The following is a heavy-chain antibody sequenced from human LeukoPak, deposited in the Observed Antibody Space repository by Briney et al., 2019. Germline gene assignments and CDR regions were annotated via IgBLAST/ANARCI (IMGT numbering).Heavy chain of an antibody. J-gene: IGHJ4*02. V-gene: IGHV3-23*01. CDR3: AKDPRSGSYFDY. CDR2: ISGSGGST. D-gene: IGHD1-26*01. Sequence: PGGSLRLSCAASGFIFSRYAMSWVRQAPGKGREWVSAISGSGGSTYYADSGKGRLTISRDNSKNTLYLQMNSLRAEDTAVYYCAKDPRSGSYFDYWGQGTLVTVSS. CDR1: GFIFSRYA.